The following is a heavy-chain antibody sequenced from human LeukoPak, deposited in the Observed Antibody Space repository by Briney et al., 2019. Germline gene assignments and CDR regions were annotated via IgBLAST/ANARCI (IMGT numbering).Heavy chain of an antibody. V-gene: IGHV1-46*01. J-gene: IGHJ5*02. CDR2: INPSGGSK. CDR3: ARTWIHEAYNWFDP. D-gene: IGHD5-18*01. Sequence: GSVRVSCKASGYTFTTYYMHWVRQAPGQGLEWMGIINPSGGSKNYAQKFQGRVTITRDNSKSTVYMEVNSLRSEDTAVYYCARTWIHEAYNWFDPWGQGTLVTVSS. CDR1: GYTFTTYY.